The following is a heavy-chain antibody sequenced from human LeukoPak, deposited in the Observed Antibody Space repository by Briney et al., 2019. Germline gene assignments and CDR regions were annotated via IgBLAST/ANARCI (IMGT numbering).Heavy chain of an antibody. D-gene: IGHD3-10*01. V-gene: IGHV3-64D*06. CDR1: GFTFSSYD. CDR3: VKDRGVLLWFGEPDY. Sequence: GGSLRLSCSASGFTFSSYDMHWVRQAPGKGLEYVAAISSNGGSTYYADSVKGRFTISRDNSKNTLYLQMSSLRAEDTAVYYCVKDRGVLLWFGEPDYWGQGTLVTVSS. J-gene: IGHJ4*02. CDR2: ISSNGGST.